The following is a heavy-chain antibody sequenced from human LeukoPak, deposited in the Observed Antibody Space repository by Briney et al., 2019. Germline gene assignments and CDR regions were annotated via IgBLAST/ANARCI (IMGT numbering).Heavy chain of an antibody. J-gene: IGHJ4*02. V-gene: IGHV3-30*03. Sequence: GGSLRLSCAASGFTFSTYSMNWVRQAPGKGLEWVAVISYDGSNKYYADSMKGRFTISRDNSKNTLYLQMNSLRAEDTAVYYCASLQYVGVWGQGTLVTVSS. CDR1: GFTFSTYS. D-gene: IGHD4-11*01. CDR2: ISYDGSNK. CDR3: ASLQYVGV.